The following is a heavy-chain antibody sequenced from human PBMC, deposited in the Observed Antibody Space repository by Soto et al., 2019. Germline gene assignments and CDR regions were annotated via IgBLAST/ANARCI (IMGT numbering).Heavy chain of an antibody. V-gene: IGHV3-23*01. J-gene: IGHJ4*02. CDR2: ISGSGGSP. CDR1: GFTFSNYA. D-gene: IGHD2-15*01. CDR3: AAQGWDSGASTAFDY. Sequence: GGSLRLSCAASGFTFSNYAMNWVRQAPGKGLEWVSTISGSGGSPYYADSVKGRFTISRDNSKNTLYLQMNSLRAGDSAIYYCAAQGWDSGASTAFDYWGQGTLVTVSS.